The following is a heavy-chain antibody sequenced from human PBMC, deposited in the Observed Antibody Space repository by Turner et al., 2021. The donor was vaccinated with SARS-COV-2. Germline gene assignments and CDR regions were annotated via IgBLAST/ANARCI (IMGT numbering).Heavy chain of an antibody. J-gene: IGHJ3*02. D-gene: IGHD6-19*01. V-gene: IGHV3-53*01. CDR3: ARGYSSGWYQRGAFDI. Sequence: EVKLLDSGGVLIQPVGSLSLSCAASGFTVSSNYMSWVRQAPGKVLEGVSVIYGGGSTYYADSVKGRFTNSRNNSKNPLYLQMNSLRAEETAVYYCARGYSSGWYQRGAFDIWGQGTMVTVSS. CDR2: IYGGGST. CDR1: GFTVSSNY.